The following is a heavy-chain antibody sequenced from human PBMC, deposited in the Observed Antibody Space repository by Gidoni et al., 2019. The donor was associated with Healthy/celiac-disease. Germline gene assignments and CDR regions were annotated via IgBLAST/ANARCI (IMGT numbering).Heavy chain of an antibody. V-gene: IGHV1-2*04. CDR1: GYTFTGYY. CDR2: INPNRGGT. J-gene: IGHJ6*03. CDR3: ARGGGYCSGGSCSPLGPYYYYYMDV. Sequence: QVQLVQSGAEVKKPGASVKVSCKASGYTFTGYYMHWVRQAPGQGLEWMGWINPNRGGTNYAQKFQGWVTMTRDTSISTAYMELSRLRSDDTAVYYCARGGGYCSGGSCSPLGPYYYYYMDVWGKGTTVTASS. D-gene: IGHD2-15*01.